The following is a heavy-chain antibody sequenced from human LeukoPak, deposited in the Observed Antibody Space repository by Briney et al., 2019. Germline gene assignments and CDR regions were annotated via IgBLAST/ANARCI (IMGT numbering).Heavy chain of an antibody. J-gene: IGHJ3*02. Sequence: GASVKVSCKASGGTFSSYAISWVRQAPGQGLEWMGGIIPIFGTANYAQKFQGRVTITADKSTSTAYMELSSLRSEDTAVYYCARAQGIVGTFLSLAFDIWGQGTMVTVSS. CDR2: IIPIFGTA. D-gene: IGHD1-26*01. V-gene: IGHV1-69*06. CDR1: GGTFSSYA. CDR3: ARAQGIVGTFLSLAFDI.